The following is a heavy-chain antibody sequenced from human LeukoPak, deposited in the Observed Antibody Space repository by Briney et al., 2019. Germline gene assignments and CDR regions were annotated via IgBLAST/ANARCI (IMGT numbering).Heavy chain of an antibody. J-gene: IGHJ4*02. D-gene: IGHD1-26*01. CDR3: ARVVGAIDY. V-gene: IGHV1-8*01. CDR1: GYSFTSYD. Sequence: GASVKVSCKASGYSFTSYDINWVRQATGQGLEWLGWMNPNSGYTGYAQKFQGRVTMTRDTSISTAYMELSSLRSEDTAVYYCARVVGAIDYWGQRTLVTVSS. CDR2: MNPNSGYT.